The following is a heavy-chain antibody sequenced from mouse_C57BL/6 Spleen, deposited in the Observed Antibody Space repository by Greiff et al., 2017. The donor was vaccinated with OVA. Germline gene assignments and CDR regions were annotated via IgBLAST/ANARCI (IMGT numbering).Heavy chain of an antibody. CDR2: ISSGGSYT. J-gene: IGHJ2*01. CDR3: ARHGGDFDY. CDR1: GFTFSSYG. Sequence: EVQVVESGGDLVKPGGSLKLSCAASGFTFSSYGMSWVRQTPDKRLEWVATISSGGSYTYYPDSVKGRFTISRDNAKNTLYLQRSSLKSEDTSMYYCARHGGDFDYWGQGTTLTVSS. V-gene: IGHV5-6*01.